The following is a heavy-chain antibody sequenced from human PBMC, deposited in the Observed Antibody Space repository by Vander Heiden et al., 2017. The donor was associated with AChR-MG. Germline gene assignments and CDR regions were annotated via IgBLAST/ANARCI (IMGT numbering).Heavy chain of an antibody. CDR2: INPNSGGT. D-gene: IGHD3-22*01. V-gene: IGHV1-2*02. J-gene: IGHJ4*02. CDR3: ARGDFYDSSGLDY. Sequence: QVQLVQSGAEVKKPGASVKVSCKASGYTCTGYYIHWGRQAPGQGLEWMGWINPNSGGTNYAQKFQGRVTMTRDTSIDTAYMELSRLRSDDTAVYYCARGDFYDSSGLDYWGQGTQVTVSS. CDR1: GYTCTGYY.